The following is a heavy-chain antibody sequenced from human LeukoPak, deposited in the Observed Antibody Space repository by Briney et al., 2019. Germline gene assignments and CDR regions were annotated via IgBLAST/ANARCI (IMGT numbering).Heavy chain of an antibody. J-gene: IGHJ4*02. CDR2: ISGNGGST. D-gene: IGHD4-11*01. V-gene: IGHV3-23*01. CDR3: AKSGGYISNTGYY. Sequence: PGGSLRLSCAASGFTFSSNAMSWVRQAPGKGLEWVSGISGNGGSTYYADSVKGRFTISRDNSKNTLYLQMNSLRAEDTAIYYCAKSGGYISNTGYYWGQGTLVTVSS. CDR1: GFTFSSNA.